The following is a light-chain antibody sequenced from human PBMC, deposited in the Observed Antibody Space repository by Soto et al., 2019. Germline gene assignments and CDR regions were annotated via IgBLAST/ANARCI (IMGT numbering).Light chain of an antibody. CDR3: QQRSNWPIT. V-gene: IGKV3-11*01. J-gene: IGKJ5*01. CDR2: DAS. Sequence: EIVLTQSPATLSLSPGERATLSCRASQSVSSYLAWYQQKPGQAPRLLIYDASSRATGIPARFSGSGSGTDISLTISSLEPEDFAVYYCQQRSNWPITFGQGTRLEIK. CDR1: QSVSSY.